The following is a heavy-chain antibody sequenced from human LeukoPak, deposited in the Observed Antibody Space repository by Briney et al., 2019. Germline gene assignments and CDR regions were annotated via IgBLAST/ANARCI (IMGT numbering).Heavy chain of an antibody. Sequence: SQTLSLTCANTGDSVSSNSAAWNWIRLSPSRGLEWLGRTYYRSKWYSNYAVSVRSRITINPDTSKNQFSLQLNSVTPEDTAVYYCARGPSYFQHWGQGTLVTVSS. V-gene: IGHV6-1*01. J-gene: IGHJ1*01. CDR1: GDSVSSNSAA. CDR3: ARGPSYFQH. CDR2: TYYRSKWYS.